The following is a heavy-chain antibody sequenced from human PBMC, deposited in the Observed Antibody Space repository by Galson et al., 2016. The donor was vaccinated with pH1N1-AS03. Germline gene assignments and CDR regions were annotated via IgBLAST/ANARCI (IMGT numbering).Heavy chain of an antibody. D-gene: IGHD6-19*01. V-gene: IGHV3-74*01. CDR1: GFTFTNHW. CDR3: ARDPDPNGNGWFYFDN. Sequence: SLRLSCAASGFTFTNHWMHWVRQVPGKGLMWVSGIKSDEYDTRYADSVKGRFAISRDDAKNTLYLQMNSLRAEDTALYYCARDPDPNGNGWFYFDNWGQGLLVTVSS. CDR2: IKSDEYDT. J-gene: IGHJ4*01.